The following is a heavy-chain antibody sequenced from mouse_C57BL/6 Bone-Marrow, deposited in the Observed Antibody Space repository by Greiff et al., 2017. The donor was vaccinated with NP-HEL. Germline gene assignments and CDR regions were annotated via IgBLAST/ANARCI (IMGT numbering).Heavy chain of an antibody. CDR1: GFSLTSYG. CDR2: IWRGGGT. J-gene: IGHJ1*03. CDR3: ARARPRGGWYFDV. Sequence: QVQLQQSGPGLVQPSQSLSITCTVSGFSLTSYGVHWVRQSPGKGLEWLGVIWRGGGTAYNAAFISRLSISKDNSTCQAFLKMNSLQADDTAIYYCARARPRGGWYFDVWGTGTTVTVSS. V-gene: IGHV2-2*01.